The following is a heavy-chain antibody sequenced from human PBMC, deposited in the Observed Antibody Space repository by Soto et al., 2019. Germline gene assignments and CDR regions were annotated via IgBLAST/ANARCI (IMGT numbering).Heavy chain of an antibody. J-gene: IGHJ4*02. V-gene: IGHV4-61*01. Sequence: PSETLSLNCTVSGGSVSSGSYYWSWIRQPPGKGLEWIGYIYYSGSTNYNPSLKSRVTISVDTSKNQFSLKLSSVTAADTAVYYCAGRISGYSYDYWGQGTLVTVSS. CDR2: IYYSGST. D-gene: IGHD5-18*01. CDR3: AGRISGYSYDY. CDR1: GGSVSSGSYY.